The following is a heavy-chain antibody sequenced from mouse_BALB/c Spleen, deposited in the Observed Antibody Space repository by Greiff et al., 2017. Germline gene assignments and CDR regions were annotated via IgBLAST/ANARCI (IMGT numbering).Heavy chain of an antibody. D-gene: IGHD6-2*01. CDR2: ISSGSSTI. CDR3: ARSLYYYAMDY. V-gene: IGHV5-17*02. CDR1: GFTFSSFG. Sequence: EVMLVESGGGLVQPGGSRKLSCAASGFTFSSFGMHWVRQAPEKGLEWVAYISSGSSTIYYADTVKGRFTISRDNPKNTLFLQMTSLRSEDTAMYYCARSLYYYAMDYWGQGTSVTVSS. J-gene: IGHJ4*01.